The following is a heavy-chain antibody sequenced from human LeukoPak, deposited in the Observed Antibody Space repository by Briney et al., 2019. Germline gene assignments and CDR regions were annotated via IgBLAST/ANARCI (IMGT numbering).Heavy chain of an antibody. CDR1: GYTFTGYY. J-gene: IGHJ4*02. CDR2: INPNSGGT. CDR3: ARDDDSSGYYQAVIDY. D-gene: IGHD3-22*01. V-gene: IGHV1-2*02. Sequence: GASVKVSCKASGYTFTGYYMHWVRQAPGQGLEWMGWINPNSGGTNYAQKFQGRVTMTRDTSISTAYMELSRLRSDDTAVYYCARDDDSSGYYQAVIDYWGQGTLVTVSS.